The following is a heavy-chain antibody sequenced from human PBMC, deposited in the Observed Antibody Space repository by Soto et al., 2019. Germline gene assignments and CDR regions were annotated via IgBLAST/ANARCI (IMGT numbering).Heavy chain of an antibody. V-gene: IGHV3-9*01. J-gene: IGHJ4*02. CDR2: VSANSDYI. D-gene: IGHD4-17*01. Sequence: EVQLVESGGGLVQPGRSLRLSCVASGFRFGDYAMHWVRQAPGKGLEWVSGVSANSDYIAYADSVKGRFTISRDNAKDFLYLQMNSLGTEDTAFYYCAKGFSYRDYRYTFGYWGQGTQVTVSP. CDR1: GFRFGDYA. CDR3: AKGFSYRDYRYTFGY.